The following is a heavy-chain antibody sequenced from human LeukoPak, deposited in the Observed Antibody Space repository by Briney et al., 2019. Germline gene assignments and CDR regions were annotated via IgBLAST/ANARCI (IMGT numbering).Heavy chain of an antibody. CDR3: ARDDPALGFDY. J-gene: IGHJ4*02. CDR2: INHSGST. V-gene: IGHV4-34*01. D-gene: IGHD3-16*01. Sequence: SETLSLTCAVYGGSFSGYYWSWIRQPPGKGLEWIGEINHSGSTNYNPSLKSRVTMSVDTSKNQFSLKLSSVTAADTAVYYCARDDPALGFDYWGQGTLVTVSS. CDR1: GGSFSGYY.